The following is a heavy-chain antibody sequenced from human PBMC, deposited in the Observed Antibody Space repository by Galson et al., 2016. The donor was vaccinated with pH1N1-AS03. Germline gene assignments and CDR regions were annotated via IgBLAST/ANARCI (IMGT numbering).Heavy chain of an antibody. CDR3: ARRPTGIDY. CDR1: RGSFGGAY. Sequence: ETLSLTCTVSRGSFGGAYWTRIRQPPGKGLEWVGEIIIGRGLPPTYTPSLKRRVTISIDTSRGELSLKLRSVTAADTGVYYCARRPTGIDYWGQGVQVTVSS. D-gene: IGHD3-10*01. CDR2: IIIGRGLPP. V-gene: IGHV4-34*12. J-gene: IGHJ4*02.